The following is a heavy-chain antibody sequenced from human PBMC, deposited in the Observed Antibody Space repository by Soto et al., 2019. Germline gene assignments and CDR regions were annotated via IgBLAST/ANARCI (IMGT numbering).Heavy chain of an antibody. D-gene: IGHD3-10*01. CDR3: ARAPPLKFGELLVSYYYYGMDV. J-gene: IGHJ6*02. V-gene: IGHV3-11*06. Sequence: GGSLRLSCAASGFTFSDYYMSWIRQAPGKGLEWVSYISSSSSYTNYADSVKGRFTISRDNAKNSLYLQMNSLRAEDTAVYYCARAPPLKFGELLVSYYYYGMDVWGQGTTVTVSS. CDR2: ISSSSSYT. CDR1: GFTFSDYY.